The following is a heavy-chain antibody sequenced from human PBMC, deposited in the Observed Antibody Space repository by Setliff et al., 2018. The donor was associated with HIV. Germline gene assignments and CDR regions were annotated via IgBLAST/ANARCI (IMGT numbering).Heavy chain of an antibody. CDR3: ASSAGAVPTTAPYGDYYYYFYMDV. CDR1: GGIFSRFA. J-gene: IGHJ6*03. V-gene: IGHV1-69*05. Sequence: GASVKVSCKASGGIFSRFAFSWVRQAPGQGLEWMGGIIPIFGTPNYAQKFQGRVTITTDESTNTVYMELYSLTSEDTAIYYCASSAGAVPTTAPYGDYYYYFYMDVWVKGTTVTVSS. CDR2: IIPIFGTP. D-gene: IGHD1-1*01.